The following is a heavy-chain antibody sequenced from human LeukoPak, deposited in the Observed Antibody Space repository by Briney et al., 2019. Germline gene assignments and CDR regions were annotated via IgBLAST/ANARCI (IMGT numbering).Heavy chain of an antibody. Sequence: SETLSLTCAVYGGSFSGYYWRWIRQPPGKGLEWIGEINHSGSTNYYPSLKSRVTISVDTSKNQFSLKLSSVTAADTAVYYCARGIEVWAYDYVWGSYRQPPDYWGQGTLVTVSS. CDR1: GGSFSGYY. J-gene: IGHJ4*02. D-gene: IGHD3-16*02. CDR2: INHSGST. V-gene: IGHV4-34*01. CDR3: ARGIEVWAYDYVWGSYRQPPDY.